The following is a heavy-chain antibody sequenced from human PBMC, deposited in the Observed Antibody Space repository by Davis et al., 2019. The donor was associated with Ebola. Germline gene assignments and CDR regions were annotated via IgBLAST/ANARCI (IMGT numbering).Heavy chain of an antibody. J-gene: IGHJ6*04. Sequence: SVKVSCKASGGTFSSYAISWVRQAPGQGLEWMGGIIPLLGIANYAQKFQGRVTITADKSTSTAYMELSSLRSEDMAVYYCARGTEPWITGMGDVWGKGTTVTVSS. CDR1: GGTFSSYA. V-gene: IGHV1-69*10. CDR2: IIPLLGIA. D-gene: IGHD1-20*01. CDR3: ARGTEPWITGMGDV.